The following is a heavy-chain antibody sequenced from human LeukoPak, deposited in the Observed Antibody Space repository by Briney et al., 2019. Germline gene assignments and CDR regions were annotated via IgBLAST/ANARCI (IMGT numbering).Heavy chain of an antibody. CDR1: GYTFTGYY. V-gene: IGHV1-2*02. CDR3: ARVRSVVVPAAMPFYYMDV. D-gene: IGHD2-2*01. Sequence: ASVKVSCKASGYTFTGYYMHWGRQAPGQGLEWMGLINPNSGGTNYAQKFQGRVTMTRDTSISTAYMELSRLRSDDTAVYYCARVRSVVVPAAMPFYYMDVWGKGTTVTVSS. J-gene: IGHJ6*03. CDR2: INPNSGGT.